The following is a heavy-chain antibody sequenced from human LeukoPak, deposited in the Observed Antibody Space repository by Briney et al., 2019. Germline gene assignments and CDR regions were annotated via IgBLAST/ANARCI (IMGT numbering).Heavy chain of an antibody. CDR3: ARIPGGSVLRAFDY. J-gene: IGHJ4*02. V-gene: IGHV1-2*06. Sequence: ASVKVSCKASGYTFIGYYVHWVRQAPGQGLEWMGRNNPNSGVTNYAQKFQGRVTMTRDTSISTAYMELSSLNSDDTAVCYCARIPGGSVLRAFDYWGQGTLVTVSS. CDR1: GYTFIGYY. D-gene: IGHD1-26*01. CDR2: NNPNSGVT.